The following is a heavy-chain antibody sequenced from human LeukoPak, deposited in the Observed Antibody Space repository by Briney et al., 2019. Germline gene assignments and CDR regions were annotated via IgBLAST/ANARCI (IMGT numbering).Heavy chain of an antibody. CDR1: GFTFDDYA. D-gene: IGHD3-10*01. CDR2: ISWNSGSI. Sequence: GGSLRLSCAASGFTFDDYAMHWVRQAPGKGLEWVSGISWNSGSIGYADSVKGRFTISRDNAKNSLYLQMNSLRAEDTALYYCAKALISGTQGAFDIWGQGTMVTVSS. V-gene: IGHV3-9*01. CDR3: AKALISGTQGAFDI. J-gene: IGHJ3*02.